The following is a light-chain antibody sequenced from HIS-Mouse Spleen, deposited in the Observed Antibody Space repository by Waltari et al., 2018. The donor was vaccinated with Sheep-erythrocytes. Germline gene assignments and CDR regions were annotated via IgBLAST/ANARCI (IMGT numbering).Light chain of an antibody. CDR3: CSYAVSSTFDVV. V-gene: IGLV2-23*03. CDR2: EGS. J-gene: IGLJ2*01. CDR1: SSDVGSYNL. Sequence: QSALTQPASVSGSPGQSITISCTGTSSDVGSYNLVSWYQQHPGKAPKLMIHEGSKRPSVFSNRFSGSKSCNTASLTISGLQAEDEADYYCCSYAVSSTFDVVFGGGTKLTVL.